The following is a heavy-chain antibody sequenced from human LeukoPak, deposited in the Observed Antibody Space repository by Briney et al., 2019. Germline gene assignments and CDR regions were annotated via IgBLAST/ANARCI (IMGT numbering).Heavy chain of an antibody. Sequence: ASVTVSCKTSGYTFTDYYMHWVRQAPGQGLEWMGWTNPNSGAIKYAQKFQGRVTMTRDTSISTAYMELSSLRSDDTAVYFCTKGRSKFSSGSLDYWGQGTLVTVSS. CDR1: GYTFTDYY. D-gene: IGHD6-19*01. CDR3: TKGRSKFSSGSLDY. V-gene: IGHV1-2*02. CDR2: TNPNSGAI. J-gene: IGHJ4*02.